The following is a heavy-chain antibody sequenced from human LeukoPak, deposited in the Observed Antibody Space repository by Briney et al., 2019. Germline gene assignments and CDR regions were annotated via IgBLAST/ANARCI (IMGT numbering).Heavy chain of an antibody. D-gene: IGHD6-13*01. CDR2: IYYSGST. CDR1: GGSLSSGGYY. Sequence: SQTLSLTCTVSGGSLSSGGYYWSWIRQHPGKGLEWIGYIYYSGSTYYNPSLKSRVTISVDTSKNQFSLRLSSVTAADTAVYYCARAEVAAAAYNWFDPWGQGTLVTVSS. CDR3: ARAEVAAAAYNWFDP. V-gene: IGHV4-31*03. J-gene: IGHJ5*02.